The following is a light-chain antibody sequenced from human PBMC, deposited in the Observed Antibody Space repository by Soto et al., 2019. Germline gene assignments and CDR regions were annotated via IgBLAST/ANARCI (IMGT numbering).Light chain of an antibody. CDR1: SSVVGAYNY. V-gene: IGLV2-14*01. CDR3: SSYSSSSTVV. CDR2: DVS. Sequence: QSVLTQPASVSGSPGQSITISCTGTSSVVGAYNYVSWYQQHPGKAPKLMIYDVSNRPSGVSNRFSGSKSGNTASLTISGLQAEDEADYYCSSYSSSSTVVFGGGTKVTVL. J-gene: IGLJ2*01.